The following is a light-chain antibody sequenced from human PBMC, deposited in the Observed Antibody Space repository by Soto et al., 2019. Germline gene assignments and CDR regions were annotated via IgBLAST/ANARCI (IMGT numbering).Light chain of an antibody. CDR2: SNN. J-gene: IGLJ2*01. Sequence: QSVLTRPPSASGTPGQRVTISCSGSSSNIGSNTVNWYQQLPGTAPKLLIYSNNQRPSGVPDRFSGSKSGTSASLAISGHQSEDEADYYCAAWDDSLNGVVFGGGTKLTVL. CDR1: SSNIGSNT. V-gene: IGLV1-44*01. CDR3: AAWDDSLNGVV.